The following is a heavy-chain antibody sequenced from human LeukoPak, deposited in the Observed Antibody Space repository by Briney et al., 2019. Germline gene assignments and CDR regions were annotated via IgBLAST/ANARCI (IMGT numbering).Heavy chain of an antibody. CDR1: GFTFSSYG. J-gene: IGHJ4*02. CDR3: AKEMDPYGSGSYYPYFAFDY. Sequence: PGGSLRLSCAASGFTFSSYGMHWVRQAPGKGLEWVAVISYDGSNKYYADSVKGRFTISRDNSKNTLYLQMNSLRVEDTAVYYCAKEMDPYGSGSYYPYFAFDYWGQGTLVTVSS. V-gene: IGHV3-30*18. D-gene: IGHD3-10*01. CDR2: ISYDGSNK.